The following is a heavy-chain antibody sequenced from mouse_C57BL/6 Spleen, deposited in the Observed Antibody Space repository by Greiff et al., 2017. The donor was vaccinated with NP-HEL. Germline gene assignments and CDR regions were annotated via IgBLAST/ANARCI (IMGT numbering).Heavy chain of an antibody. J-gene: IGHJ4*01. CDR2: ISYDGSN. Sequence: VQLQQSGPGLVKPSQSLSLTCSVTGYSITSGYYWNWIRQFPGNKLEWMGYISYDGSNNYNPSLKNRISITRDTSKNQFFLKLNSVTTEDTATYYCARGGTVVATDAMDYWGQGTSVTVSS. CDR3: ARGGTVVATDAMDY. CDR1: GYSITSGYY. V-gene: IGHV3-6*01. D-gene: IGHD1-1*01.